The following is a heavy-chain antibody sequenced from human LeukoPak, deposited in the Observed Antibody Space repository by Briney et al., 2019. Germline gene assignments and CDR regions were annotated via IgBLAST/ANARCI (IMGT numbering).Heavy chain of an antibody. V-gene: IGHV5-51*01. D-gene: IGHD2-2*01. Sequence: GESLKISCKGSGYSFASYWNGWVRQMPGKGLEWMGIIYPGDSDIRYRPSFQGQVTISADKSINTAYLQWSSLKASDTAMYYCARLGCSSTSCYRPSNHMDVWGKGTTVTVSS. CDR1: GYSFASYW. CDR3: ARLGCSSTSCYRPSNHMDV. J-gene: IGHJ6*03. CDR2: IYPGDSDI.